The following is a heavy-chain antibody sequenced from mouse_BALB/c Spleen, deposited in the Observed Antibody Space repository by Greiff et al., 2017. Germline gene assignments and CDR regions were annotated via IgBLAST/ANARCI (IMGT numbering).Heavy chain of an antibody. CDR1: GFTFSSYG. V-gene: IGHV5-6*01. Sequence: EVQVVESGGDLVKPGGSLKLSCAASGFTFSSYGMSWVRQTPDKRLEWVATISSGGSYTYYPDSVKGRFTISRDNAKNTLYLQMSSLKSEDTAMYYCARHDYGSARVDYWGQGTTLTVSS. CDR3: ARHDYGSARVDY. CDR2: ISSGGSYT. J-gene: IGHJ2*01. D-gene: IGHD1-1*01.